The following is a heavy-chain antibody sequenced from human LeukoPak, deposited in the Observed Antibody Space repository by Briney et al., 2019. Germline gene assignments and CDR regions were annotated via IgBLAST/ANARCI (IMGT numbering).Heavy chain of an antibody. CDR1: AFTFSSYW. D-gene: IGHD3-10*01. J-gene: IGHJ5*02. Sequence: GGSLRLSCAASAFTFSSYWMHWVRQTPGKGLVWISRIKSDGSTIYADSVKGRFTISRDNAKNTLYLQMNSLRAEDAAIYYCARAVTYFYGSVTYDWFDPWGQGTLVTVSS. CDR3: ARAVTYFYGSVTYDWFDP. CDR2: IKSDGST. V-gene: IGHV3-74*01.